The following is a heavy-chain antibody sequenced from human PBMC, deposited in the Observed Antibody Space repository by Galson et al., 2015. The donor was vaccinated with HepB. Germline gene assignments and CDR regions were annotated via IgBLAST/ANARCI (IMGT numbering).Heavy chain of an antibody. CDR1: GFTFSSYS. J-gene: IGHJ3*02. CDR3: ARDRDTHGAFDI. CDR2: ISSSSSYI. V-gene: IGHV3-21*01. Sequence: SLRLSCAASGFTFSSYSMNRVRQAPGKGLEWVSSISSSSSYIYYADSVKGRFTISRDNAKNSLYLQMNSLRAEDTAVYYCARDRDTHGAFDIWGQGTMVTVSS. D-gene: IGHD5-18*01.